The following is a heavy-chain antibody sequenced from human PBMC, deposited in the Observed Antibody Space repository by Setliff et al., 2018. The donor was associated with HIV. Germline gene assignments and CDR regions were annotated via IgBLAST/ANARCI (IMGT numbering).Heavy chain of an antibody. CDR3: ASEAWTSYRSSSGYYYYYMDV. Sequence: SETLSLTCTVSGDSVSSASYYWSWIRQPPGKGLEWIGYIYYSGTTKYNPSLKSRVTISVDTSKNQFSLKLSSVTAADTAVYYCASEAWTSYRSSSGYYYYYMDVWGKGTTGTVSS. V-gene: IGHV4-61*01. CDR2: IYYSGTT. D-gene: IGHD6-6*01. CDR1: GDSVSSASYY. J-gene: IGHJ6*03.